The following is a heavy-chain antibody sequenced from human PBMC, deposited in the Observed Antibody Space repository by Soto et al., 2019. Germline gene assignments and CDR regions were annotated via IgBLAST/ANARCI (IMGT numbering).Heavy chain of an antibody. J-gene: IGHJ4*02. V-gene: IGHV4-31*03. CDR2: IYYTGST. CDR1: GGSISNGGYY. CDR3: ARNQITYYDNMNGSLYYFDC. D-gene: IGHD3-22*01. Sequence: PSETLSLTCTVSGGSISNGGYYWTWIRQHPGKGLEAIGHIYYTGSTFYNPSLKGRVAISIGTSKNQFSLKLTSVTAADTAIYYCARNQITYYDNMNGSLYYFDCWGQGTLVTSPQ.